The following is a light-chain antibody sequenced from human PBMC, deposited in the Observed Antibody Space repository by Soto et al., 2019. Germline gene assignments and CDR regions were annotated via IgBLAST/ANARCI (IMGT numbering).Light chain of an antibody. CDR1: QSINGW. V-gene: IGKV1-5*01. CDR3: QQTFNSPIT. J-gene: IGKJ5*01. CDR2: DAS. Sequence: DIQMTQSPSTLSASVGDRVIITCRASQSINGWLAWHQQRPGTAPKHLIHDASTLESGVPSRFSGRGYGTEFTLTISSVRPEDLGSFYCQQTFNSPITFGQGTRLEIK.